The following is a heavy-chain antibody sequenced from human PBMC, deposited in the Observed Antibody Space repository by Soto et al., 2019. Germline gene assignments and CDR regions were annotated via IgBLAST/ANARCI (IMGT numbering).Heavy chain of an antibody. Sequence: QLQLQESGPGLVKPSETLSLTCTVSGGSISSSSYYWGCIRQPPGKGLEWIGSINYSGSTYYNPCLKCRVTIPVDTSKNQFSLMLRPVTAADTAVYYCAKHVLKARLQGGDWFDPWGQGTLVTVSS. D-gene: IGHD5-12*01. CDR1: GGSISSSSYY. J-gene: IGHJ5*02. CDR3: AKHVLKARLQGGDWFDP. CDR2: INYSGST. V-gene: IGHV4-39*01.